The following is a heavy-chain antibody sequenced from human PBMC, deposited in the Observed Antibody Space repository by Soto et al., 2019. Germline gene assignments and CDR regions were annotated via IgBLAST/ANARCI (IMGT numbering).Heavy chain of an antibody. CDR1: GYTFTGYY. D-gene: IGHD2-15*01. CDR2: INPNSGGT. CDR3: ASKQVIGYYYGLDV. J-gene: IGHJ6*02. Sequence: ASVKVSCKASGYTFTGYYMPWVRQAPGQGLEWMGWINPNSGGTNYAQKFQGRVTMTRDTSISTAYMELSRLRAEDTAVYYCASKQVIGYYYGLDVWGQGTTVTVS. V-gene: IGHV1-2*02.